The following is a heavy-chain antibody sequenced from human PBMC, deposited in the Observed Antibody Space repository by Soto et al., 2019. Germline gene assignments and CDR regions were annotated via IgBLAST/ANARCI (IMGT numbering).Heavy chain of an antibody. V-gene: IGHV3-23*01. CDR3: AKSVIVATMRTCRWFDS. J-gene: IGHJ5*01. CDR1: GFTFSNYG. CDR2: ISGSGTSP. Sequence: EVQLLESGGNLVQPGGSLRLSCAASGFTFSNYGMNWVRQAPGKGLAWVSAISGSGTSPHYADSVKGRFTISRDNSKNTLYLQMNSLRADDTALYYCAKSVIVATMRTCRWFDSWGQGTLVTVSS. D-gene: IGHD2-2*01.